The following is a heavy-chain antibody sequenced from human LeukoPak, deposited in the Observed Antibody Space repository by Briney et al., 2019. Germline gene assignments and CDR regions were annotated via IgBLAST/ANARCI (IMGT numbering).Heavy chain of an antibody. V-gene: IGHV4-61*08. D-gene: IGHD4-17*01. J-gene: IGHJ4*02. Sequence: SQTLSLTCTVSGGSISSGGYYWSWIRQPPGTGLEWIGYIYYSGSTNYNPSLKSRVTISVDTSKNQFSLKLSSVTAADTAVYYCASGLTVTTYAYWGPGTLVTVSS. CDR3: ASGLTVTTYAY. CDR1: GGSISSGGYY. CDR2: IYYSGST.